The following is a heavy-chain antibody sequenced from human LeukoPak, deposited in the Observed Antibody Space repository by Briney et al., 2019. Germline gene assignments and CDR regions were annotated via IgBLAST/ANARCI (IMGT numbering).Heavy chain of an antibody. D-gene: IGHD6-13*01. CDR2: IPYSGIT. V-gene: IGHV4-39*01. Sequence: SETLSLTCTVSGGSITSSSYFWGWIRQPPGKGLEWIGSIPYSGITYYNPSLQSRVSMSVDSPNNQFSLNLNSVTAADTAVYYCARCSASAGRVSFDYWGQGTLVTVSS. CDR3: ARCSASAGRVSFDY. CDR1: GGSITSSSYF. J-gene: IGHJ4*02.